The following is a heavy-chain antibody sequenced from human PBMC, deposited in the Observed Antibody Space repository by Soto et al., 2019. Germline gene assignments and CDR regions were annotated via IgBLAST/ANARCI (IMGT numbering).Heavy chain of an antibody. CDR3: ARRIPLAYCSGGSCYAPWYFDL. CDR2: IYYSGST. D-gene: IGHD2-15*01. CDR1: GGSISSSSYY. V-gene: IGHV4-39*01. J-gene: IGHJ2*01. Sequence: SETLSLTCTVSGGSISSSSYYWGWIRQPPGKGLEWIGSIYYSGSTYYNPSLKSRVTISVDTSKNQFSLKLSSVTAADTAVYYCARRIPLAYCSGGSCYAPWYFDLWGRGTLVTVSS.